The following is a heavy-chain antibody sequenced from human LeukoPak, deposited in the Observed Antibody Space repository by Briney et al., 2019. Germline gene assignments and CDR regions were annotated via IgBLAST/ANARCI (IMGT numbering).Heavy chain of an antibody. D-gene: IGHD1-1*01. V-gene: IGHV3-21*04. CDR1: GFTFSSYS. J-gene: IGHJ5*02. CDR2: ISSSSSDI. CDR3: AREPPRERWFDT. Sequence: PGGSLRLSCAASGFTFSSYSMNWVRQAPGKGLEWGSSISSSSSDIYYADSVKGRFTISRDKPKNSLFLQMNSLRAEDTAVYYCAREPPRERWFDTWGQGSLVTVYS.